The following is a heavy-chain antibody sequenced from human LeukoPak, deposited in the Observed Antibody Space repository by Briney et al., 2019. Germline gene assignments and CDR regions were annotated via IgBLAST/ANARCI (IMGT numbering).Heavy chain of an antibody. CDR3: VKGRRRGYAYGTLES. J-gene: IGHJ4*02. CDR1: GFTFDYYT. D-gene: IGHD5-18*01. V-gene: IGHV3-43*01. Sequence: GGSLRLSCAASGFTFDYYTMYWVRQGPEKGLEWVSLISMDGVNTFYADSVKGRFTISRDNNKNSLYLQMNGLRTDDTDLYYCVKGRRRGYAYGTLESWGQGTLVTVSS. CDR2: ISMDGVNT.